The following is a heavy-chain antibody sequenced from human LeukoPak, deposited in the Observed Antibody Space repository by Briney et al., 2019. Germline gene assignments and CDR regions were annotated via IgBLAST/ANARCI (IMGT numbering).Heavy chain of an antibody. J-gene: IGHJ4*02. CDR1: GFAFSNYW. D-gene: IGHD3-22*01. CDR2: INQDGSEK. Sequence: GGSLRLSCAASGFAFSNYWMTWGRQAPGKGLEWVANINQDGSEKYYVGSVKGRFTISRDNAKSSLFLQMNSLTAEDTAVYYCASGYYDSDYWGQGTLVSVSS. CDR3: ASGYYDSDY. V-gene: IGHV3-7*02.